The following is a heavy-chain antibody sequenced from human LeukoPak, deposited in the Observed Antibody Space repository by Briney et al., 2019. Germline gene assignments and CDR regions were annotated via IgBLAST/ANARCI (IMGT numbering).Heavy chain of an antibody. J-gene: IGHJ6*03. CDR1: GFTFSSYG. CDR3: ARDITDDYVSHYYYYMDV. V-gene: IGHV3-30*02. CDR2: IRYDGSNK. D-gene: IGHD4-17*01. Sequence: TGGSLRLSCAASGFTFSSYGMHWVRQAPGKGLEWVAFIRYDGSNKYYADSVKGRFTISRDNSKNTLYLQMNSLRAEDTAVYYCARDITDDYVSHYYYYMDVWGKGTTVTVSS.